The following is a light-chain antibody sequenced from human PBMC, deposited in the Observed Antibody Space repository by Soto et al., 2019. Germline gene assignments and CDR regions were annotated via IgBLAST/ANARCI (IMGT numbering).Light chain of an antibody. CDR1: SSDVGGYKY. V-gene: IGLV2-14*01. CDR2: EVT. J-gene: IGLJ1*01. Sequence: QSVLTQPASVSGSPGQSITISCTGTSSDVGGYKYVSWYQQDPGKAPKLMIYEVTNRPSGVSNRFSGSKSGNTASLTVPGLQAEDEADYYCSSYTTSNTYVFGTGTKVTVL. CDR3: SSYTTSNTYV.